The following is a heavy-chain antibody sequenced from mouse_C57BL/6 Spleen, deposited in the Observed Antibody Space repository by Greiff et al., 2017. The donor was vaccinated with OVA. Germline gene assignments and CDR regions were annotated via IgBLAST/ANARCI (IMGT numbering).Heavy chain of an antibody. Sequence: EVMLVESGGGLVQPGGSLSLSCAASGFTFTDSYMSWVRQPPGKALEWLGFIRNKANCYTTEYSASVKGRFTISRDNSQSILYLQMTALRAEDSATYYCARNGNYCAMDYWGQGTSVTVSS. CDR1: GFTFTDSY. CDR2: IRNKANCYTT. J-gene: IGHJ4*01. CDR3: ARNGNYCAMDY. V-gene: IGHV7-3*01. D-gene: IGHD2-1*01.